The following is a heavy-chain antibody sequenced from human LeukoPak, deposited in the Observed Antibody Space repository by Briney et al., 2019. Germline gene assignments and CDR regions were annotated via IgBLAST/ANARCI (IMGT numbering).Heavy chain of an antibody. CDR1: GFTFSSYA. J-gene: IGHJ4*02. Sequence: GGSLRLSCSASGFTFSSYAMHWVRQAPGKGLEYVSAISSNGGSTYYADSVKGRFTISRDNSKNTLYLQMDSLRAEDTAVYYCARDRAWNYFDYWGQGTLVTVSS. V-gene: IGHV3-64*04. CDR2: ISSNGGST. D-gene: IGHD3-3*01. CDR3: ARDRAWNYFDY.